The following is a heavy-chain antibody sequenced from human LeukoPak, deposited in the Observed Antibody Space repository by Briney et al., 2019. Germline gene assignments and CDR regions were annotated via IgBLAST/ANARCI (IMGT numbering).Heavy chain of an antibody. Sequence: GETLRLSCAASGFTFSNYGLSWVRQAPGKGLEWVAFIRYDGSNKYYADSVKGRFTISRDNSKNTLYLQMNSLRAEDTAVYYCAMLTGYYTYDSDYWGQGTLVTVSS. V-gene: IGHV3-30*02. D-gene: IGHD3-9*01. J-gene: IGHJ4*02. CDR1: GFTFSNYG. CDR2: IRYDGSNK. CDR3: AMLTGYYTYDSDY.